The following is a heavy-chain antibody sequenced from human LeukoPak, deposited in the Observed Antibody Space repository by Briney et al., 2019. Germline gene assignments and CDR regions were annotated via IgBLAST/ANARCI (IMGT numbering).Heavy chain of an antibody. D-gene: IGHD3-22*01. CDR2: ITGSGSST. CDR1: GFTFTTYA. V-gene: IGHV3-23*01. CDR3: ARVLHKRNYDSSDYYGS. J-gene: IGHJ5*02. Sequence: GGSLRLSCAASGFTFTTYALSWVRQAPGKGLEWVSSITGSGSSTYYADSVKGRFTISRDSSKNTLYLQLNSLRAEDTAVYYCARVLHKRNYDSSDYYGSWGQGTLVTVSS.